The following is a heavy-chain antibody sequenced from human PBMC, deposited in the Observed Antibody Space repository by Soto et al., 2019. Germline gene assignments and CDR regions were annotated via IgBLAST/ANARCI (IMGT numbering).Heavy chain of an antibody. CDR2: ISSSSSYI. CDR3: ARDFPPRITMVRGVIISNDP. D-gene: IGHD3-10*01. V-gene: IGHV3-21*01. J-gene: IGHJ5*02. Sequence: GGSLRLSCAASGFTFSSYSMNWVRQAPGKGLEWVSSISSSSSYIYYADSVKGRFTISRDNAKNSLYLQMNSLRAEDTAVYYCARDFPPRITMVRGVIISNDPWGQGTLVTVSS. CDR1: GFTFSSYS.